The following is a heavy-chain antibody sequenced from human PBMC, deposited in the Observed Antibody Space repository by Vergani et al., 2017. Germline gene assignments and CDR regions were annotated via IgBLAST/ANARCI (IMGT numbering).Heavy chain of an antibody. V-gene: IGHV4-59*01. CDR2: IYYSGST. Sequence: QVQLQESGPGLVKPSKTLSLTCTVSGGSISSYYWSWIRQPPGKGLEWIGYIYYSGSTNYNPSLKSRVTISVDTSKNQFSLKLSSVTAADTAVYYCARGFYGGNSCFDYWGQGTLVTVSS. CDR3: ARGFYGGNSCFDY. J-gene: IGHJ4*02. CDR1: GGSISSYY. D-gene: IGHD4-23*01.